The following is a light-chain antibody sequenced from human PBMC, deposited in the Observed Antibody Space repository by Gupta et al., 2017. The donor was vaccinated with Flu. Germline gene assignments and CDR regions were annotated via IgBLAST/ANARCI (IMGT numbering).Light chain of an antibody. CDR2: AAS. V-gene: IGKV1-39*01. CDR1: QSTSTY. J-gene: IGKJ1*01. CDR3: QQRDSVPWT. Sequence: DIQMTQSPSSLSASIGDRVTITCRASQSTSTYLNWYQQQPGKAPKLLIYAASSLQSGVPSRFSGSGSGTDFTLTITSLQSEDFATYYCQQRDSVPWTFGQGTKVDIK.